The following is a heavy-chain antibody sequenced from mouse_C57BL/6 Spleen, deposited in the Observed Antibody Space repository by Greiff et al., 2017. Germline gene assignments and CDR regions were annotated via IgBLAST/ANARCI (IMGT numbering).Heavy chain of an antibody. V-gene: IGHV1-39*01. CDR3: ARYYNGSSFYAMDY. CDR1: GYSFTDYN. J-gene: IGHJ4*01. CDR2: INPNYGTT. D-gene: IGHD1-1*01. Sequence: EVHLVESGPELVKPGASVKISCKASGYSFTDYNMNWVKQSNGQSLEWIGVINPNYGTTSYNQKFKGKATLTVDQSSSTAYMQLNSLTSEDSAVYYCARYYNGSSFYAMDYWGQGTSVTVSS.